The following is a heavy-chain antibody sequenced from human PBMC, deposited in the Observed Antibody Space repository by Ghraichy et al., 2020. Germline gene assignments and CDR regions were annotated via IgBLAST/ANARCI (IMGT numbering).Heavy chain of an antibody. D-gene: IGHD2-21*02. CDR2: IYYSGST. J-gene: IGHJ4*02. CDR1: GGSFSSYF. CDR3: ARIKPSDYYFDF. Sequence: SETLSLTCTVSGGSFSSYFWSWVRQPPGKGLEWIGYIYYSGSTNYNPSLKSRLTISVDTSKNQFSLRLSSVTAADTAVYFCARIKPSDYYFDFWGQGTLVTVSS. V-gene: IGHV4-59*01.